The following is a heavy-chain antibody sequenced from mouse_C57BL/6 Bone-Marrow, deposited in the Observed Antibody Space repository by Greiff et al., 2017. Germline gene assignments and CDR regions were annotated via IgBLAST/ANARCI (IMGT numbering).Heavy chain of an antibody. Sequence: EVQLQQSGAELVRPGASVKLSCTASGFNIKDDYMHWVKQRPEQGLEWIGWIDPENGDTEYASKFQGKATITADTSSNTAYLQLSSLTTEDTAVYDCTTRYGSSYGYFDVWGTGTTVTVSS. J-gene: IGHJ1*03. CDR3: TTRYGSSYGYFDV. D-gene: IGHD1-1*01. CDR2: IDPENGDT. V-gene: IGHV14-4*01. CDR1: GFNIKDDY.